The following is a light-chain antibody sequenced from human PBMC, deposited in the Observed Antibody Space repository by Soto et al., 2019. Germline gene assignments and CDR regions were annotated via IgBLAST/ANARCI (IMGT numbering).Light chain of an antibody. CDR2: QVS. V-gene: IGKV2-30*01. CDR3: MQGTHWPWT. J-gene: IGKJ1*01. CDR1: QRLVYRDGNTY. Sequence: DVVMTQSPLSLPVTLGQPASISCRSSQRLVYRDGNTYLNWFQQRPGQSPRRLIYQVSNRDSGVPDRFSGSGSGTHFTLKITRVEAEDVGVYYCMQGTHWPWTFGQGTKVEIK.